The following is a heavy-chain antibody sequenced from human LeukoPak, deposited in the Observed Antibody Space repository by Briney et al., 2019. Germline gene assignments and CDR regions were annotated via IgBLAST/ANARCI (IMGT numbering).Heavy chain of an antibody. CDR3: ARARFKGRFDY. J-gene: IGHJ4*02. CDR2: IYSAGRT. V-gene: IGHV3-53*01. CDR1: GFSVSNDY. Sequence: GGSLRLSCAASGFSVSNDYMSWVRQAPGKGLEWVSFIYSAGRTYYADSVRGRFTISRDNSKNTLYLQMNSLRAEDTAVYYCARARFKGRFDYWGQGTLVTVSS.